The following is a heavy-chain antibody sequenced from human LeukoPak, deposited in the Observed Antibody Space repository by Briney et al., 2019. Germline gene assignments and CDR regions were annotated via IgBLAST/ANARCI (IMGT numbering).Heavy chain of an antibody. Sequence: ASVKVSCKASGYTFTSYDVNWVRQATGQGPEWMGWMNGNTGNTGYAQKFQGRVTMTRDTSISTAYMELSSLSSDDTAIYYCARGNSYGSPYGMDGWGQGTTVTVSS. CDR3: ARGNSYGSPYGMDG. V-gene: IGHV1-8*01. D-gene: IGHD5-18*01. CDR2: MNGNTGNT. CDR1: GYTFTSYD. J-gene: IGHJ6*02.